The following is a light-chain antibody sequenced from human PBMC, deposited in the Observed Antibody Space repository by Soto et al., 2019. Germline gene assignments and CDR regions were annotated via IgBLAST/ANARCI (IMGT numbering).Light chain of an antibody. CDR2: ELS. J-gene: IGLJ1*01. Sequence: QSALTQPASVSGSPGQSITISCTGTSSDVGGYNYVSWYQQHPGKAPKLIIYELSNRPSGVSNRFSGSKSGNTAFLTISGLQAVDEADYYCNSYTSKSTGVFGTGTKLTVL. V-gene: IGLV2-14*01. CDR3: NSYTSKSTGV. CDR1: SSDVGGYNY.